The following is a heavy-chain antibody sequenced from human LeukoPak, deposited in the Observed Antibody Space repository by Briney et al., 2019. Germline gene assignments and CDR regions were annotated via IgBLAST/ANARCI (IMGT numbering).Heavy chain of an antibody. CDR3: ARVLSHGYSDY. CDR2: IHDRGTI. Sequence: PSESLSLTCTVSGVSISREFWSWIRQPPGRGLEWIGYIHDRGTITYHPSLKSRLTISLDPSKNQFSPSLRSVTAADTALYYCARVLSHGYSDYWGRGTLVTVSS. V-gene: IGHV4-59*01. CDR1: GVSISREF. D-gene: IGHD2-2*03. J-gene: IGHJ4*02.